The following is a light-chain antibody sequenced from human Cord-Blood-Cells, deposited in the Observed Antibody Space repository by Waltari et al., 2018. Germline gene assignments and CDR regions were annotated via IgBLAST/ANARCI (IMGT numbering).Light chain of an antibody. Sequence: QSVLTQPPSASGTPGQRVTISCSGSSSNIGSNTVNWYQQLPGTAPKLPLYSNNQRPSGVPDRVSGSKSGTSASLAISGLQSEDEADYYCAAWDDSLNGYVFGTGTKVTVL. CDR3: AAWDDSLNGYV. CDR2: SNN. J-gene: IGLJ1*01. CDR1: SSNIGSNT. V-gene: IGLV1-44*01.